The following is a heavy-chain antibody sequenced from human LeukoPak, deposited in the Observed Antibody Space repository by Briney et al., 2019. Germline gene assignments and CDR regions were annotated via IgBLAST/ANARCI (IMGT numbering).Heavy chain of an antibody. CDR3: ARVPTYSSSWYGWFDP. D-gene: IGHD6-13*01. V-gene: IGHV4-34*01. CDR2: INHSGST. J-gene: IGHJ5*02. CDR1: GGSFSGYY. Sequence: PSETLSLTCAVYGGSFSGYYWSWIRQPPGKGLEWIGEINHSGSTNYNPSLKSRVTISVDTSKNQFSLKLSSVTAADTAVYYCARVPTYSSSWYGWFDPWGQGTLVTVSS.